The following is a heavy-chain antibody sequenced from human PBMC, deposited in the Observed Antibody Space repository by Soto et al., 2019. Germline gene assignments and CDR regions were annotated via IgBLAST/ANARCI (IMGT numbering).Heavy chain of an antibody. CDR1: GGSLSGYY. J-gene: IGHJ4*02. CDR2: INHSGST. D-gene: IGHD6-13*01. Sequence: SETLSLTCAVYGGSLSGYYWSWIRQPPGKGLEWIGEINHSGSTNYNPSLKSRVTISVDTSKNQFSLKLSSVTAADTAVYYCARVSSSWYKLDYWGQGTLVTVSS. V-gene: IGHV4-34*01. CDR3: ARVSSSWYKLDY.